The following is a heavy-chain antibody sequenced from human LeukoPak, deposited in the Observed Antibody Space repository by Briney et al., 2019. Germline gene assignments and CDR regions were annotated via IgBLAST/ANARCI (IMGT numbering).Heavy chain of an antibody. D-gene: IGHD3-10*01. CDR3: AKDQEENGSGRLPYFDY. V-gene: IGHV1-24*01. Sequence: ASVKVSCKVSGYTLTELSMHWVRQAPGKGLEWMGGFDPEDGETIYAQKFQGRVTMTEDTSTDTAYMELSSLRSEDTAVYYCAKDQEENGSGRLPYFDYWGQGTLVSVSS. CDR2: FDPEDGET. CDR1: GYTLTELS. J-gene: IGHJ4*02.